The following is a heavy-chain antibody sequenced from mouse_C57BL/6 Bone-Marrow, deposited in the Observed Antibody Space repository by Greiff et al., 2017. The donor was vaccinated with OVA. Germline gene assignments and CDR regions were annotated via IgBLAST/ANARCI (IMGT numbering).Heavy chain of an antibody. CDR2: IYPGDGDT. V-gene: IGHV1-82*01. CDR3: ASKVYDRNSYYFDY. J-gene: IGHJ2*01. D-gene: IGHD2-14*01. CDR1: GYAFSSSW. Sequence: VQLQQSGPELVKPGASVKISCKASGYAFSSSWMNWVKQRPGKGLEWIGRIYPGDGDTNYNGKFKGKATLTADKSSSTAYMQLSSLTSEDSAVYVCASKVYDRNSYYFDYWGKGTTLTVSS.